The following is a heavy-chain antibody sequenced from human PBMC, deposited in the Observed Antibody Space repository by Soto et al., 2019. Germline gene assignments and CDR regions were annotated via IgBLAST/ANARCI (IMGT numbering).Heavy chain of an antibody. CDR2: ISSSGSTI. Sequence: GGSLKLSCAASGFTFSDYYMSWIRQAPGKGLEWVSYISSSGSTIYYADSVKGRFTISRDNAKNSLYLQMNSLRAEDTAVYYCARNYRYYDILTSGYWGQGTLVTVSS. V-gene: IGHV3-11*01. J-gene: IGHJ4*02. D-gene: IGHD3-9*01. CDR3: ARNYRYYDILTSGY. CDR1: GFTFSDYY.